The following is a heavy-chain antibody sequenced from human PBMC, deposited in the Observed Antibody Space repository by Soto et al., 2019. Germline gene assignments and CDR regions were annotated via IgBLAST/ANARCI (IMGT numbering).Heavy chain of an antibody. V-gene: IGHV3-30-3*01. CDR3: ARGCDFWSGYYYPYGMDV. CDR2: ISYDGSNK. D-gene: IGHD3-3*01. J-gene: IGHJ6*02. CDR1: GFTFSSYA. Sequence: PGGSLRLSCAASGFTFSSYAMHWVRQAPGKGLEWVAVISYDGSNKNHADTVKGRFTISRDNSKNTLYLQMNSLRAEDTAVYYCARGCDFWSGYYYPYGMDVWGQGTTVTVSS.